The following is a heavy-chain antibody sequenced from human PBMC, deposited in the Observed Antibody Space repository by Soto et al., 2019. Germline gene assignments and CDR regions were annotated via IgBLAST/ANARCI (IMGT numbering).Heavy chain of an antibody. CDR1: GFTFSSNV. D-gene: IGHD6-19*01. J-gene: IGHJ4*02. V-gene: IGHV3-23*01. CDR3: ATGGWSRGRLDY. CDR2: ISGSGVST. Sequence: EVQLLECGGGLVQPGESLRLSCAVSGFTFSSNVMSWVRQVPGKGLEWVSVISGSGVSTYYADSVKGRFTISRDNSKSTLFLQMNSLRAEDTAVYYCATGGWSRGRLDYWGQGTLVTVSS.